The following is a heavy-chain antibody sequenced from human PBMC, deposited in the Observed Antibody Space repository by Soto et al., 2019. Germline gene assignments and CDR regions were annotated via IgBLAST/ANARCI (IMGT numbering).Heavy chain of an antibody. CDR1: GYTFTGYY. D-gene: IGHD6-13*01. Sequence: SAVKASCKASGYTFTGYYMHWGRPAPGQRLEWMGWIKPNSGGTNYAQKFQGRVTMTRDTSINTTYMEQSSLRSEDTARFYCTLAAAGRWSQYCDLWGRGTLVTV. V-gene: IGHV1-2*02. CDR2: IKPNSGGT. CDR3: TLAAAGRWSQYCDL. J-gene: IGHJ2*01.